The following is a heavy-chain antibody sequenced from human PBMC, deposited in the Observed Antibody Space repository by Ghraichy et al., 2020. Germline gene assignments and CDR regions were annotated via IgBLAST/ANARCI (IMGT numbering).Heavy chain of an antibody. CDR3: AKGCGNVCYSSYDY. CDR1: GFTFSNYA. Sequence: GGSLRLSCAASGFTFSNYAMTWVRQAPGKGLEWVSTISGSGDSTYYAGAVKGRFTISRDNSKNTLYLQMNSLRAEDTALYYCAKGCGNVCYSSYDYWGQGILATVSS. V-gene: IGHV3-23*01. D-gene: IGHD2-21*02. CDR2: ISGSGDST. J-gene: IGHJ4*01.